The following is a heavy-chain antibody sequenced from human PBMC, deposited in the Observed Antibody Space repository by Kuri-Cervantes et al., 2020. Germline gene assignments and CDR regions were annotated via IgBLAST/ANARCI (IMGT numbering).Heavy chain of an antibody. Sequence: GESLKISCAASGFTFSSYDMHWVRQATGKGLEWVSAIGTAGDTYYPGSVKGRFTISRENAKNSLYLQMNSLRAGDTAVYYCARDLRGYDFWKGGYYYYGMDVWGHGTTVTVSS. D-gene: IGHD3-3*01. J-gene: IGHJ6*02. V-gene: IGHV3-13*01. CDR3: ARDLRGYDFWKGGYYYYGMDV. CDR2: IGTAGDT. CDR1: GFTFSSYD.